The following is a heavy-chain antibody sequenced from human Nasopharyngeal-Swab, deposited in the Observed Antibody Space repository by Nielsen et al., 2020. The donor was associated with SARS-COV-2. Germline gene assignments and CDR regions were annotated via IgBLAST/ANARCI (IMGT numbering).Heavy chain of an antibody. Sequence: SLKISCATSGFTFSSYGMHWVRQAPGKGLEWVSGISWNSGSIGYADSVKGRFTISRDNAKNSLYLQMNSLRAEDTALYYCATYDSSGYYGDDAFDIWGQGTMVTVSS. CDR2: ISWNSGSI. CDR3: ATYDSSGYYGDDAFDI. J-gene: IGHJ3*02. D-gene: IGHD3-22*01. CDR1: GFTFSSYG. V-gene: IGHV3-9*01.